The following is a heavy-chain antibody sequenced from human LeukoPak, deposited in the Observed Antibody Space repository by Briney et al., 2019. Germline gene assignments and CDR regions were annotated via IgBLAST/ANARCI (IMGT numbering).Heavy chain of an antibody. CDR3: ASYSSSSSYYYYYMDV. D-gene: IGHD6-6*01. J-gene: IGHJ6*03. V-gene: IGHV1-2*02. CDR1: GYTFTGYY. Sequence: ASVKVSFKASGYTFTGYYMHWVRQAPGQGLEWMGWINPNSGGTNYAQKFQGRVTMTRDTSISTAYMELSRLRSDDTAVYYCASYSSSSSYYYYYMDVWGKGTTVTVPS. CDR2: INPNSGGT.